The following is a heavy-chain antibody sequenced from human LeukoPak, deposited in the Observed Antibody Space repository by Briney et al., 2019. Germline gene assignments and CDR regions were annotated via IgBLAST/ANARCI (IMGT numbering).Heavy chain of an antibody. CDR1: GFTFSSYA. V-gene: IGHV3-30-3*01. CDR2: ISYDGSNK. J-gene: IGHJ4*02. Sequence: PGRSLRLSCAASGFTFSSYAMHWVRQAPGKGLEWVAVISYDGSNKYYADSVKGRFTISRDNSKTTLYLQMNSLRAEDTAVYYCARESQIYYDSSGDPDYFDYWGQGTLVTVSS. D-gene: IGHD3-22*01. CDR3: ARESQIYYDSSGDPDYFDY.